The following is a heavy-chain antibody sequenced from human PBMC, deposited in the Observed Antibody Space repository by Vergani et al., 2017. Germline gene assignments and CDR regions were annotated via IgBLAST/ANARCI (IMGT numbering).Heavy chain of an antibody. D-gene: IGHD2-2*01. J-gene: IGHJ4*02. Sequence: QVQLQASGPGRVKPSQTLSLTCTMSGGSISAGYYFWSWIRQPAGKGLEWLGHISASGNASHSPSLKTRVSMSVDTSKNQFSLTVTSVTAADTAVYYCARHRARSYQLPANFDYWGQGTLVTVSS. CDR3: ARHRARSYQLPANFDY. CDR1: GGSISAGYYF. V-gene: IGHV4-61*02. CDR2: ISASGNA.